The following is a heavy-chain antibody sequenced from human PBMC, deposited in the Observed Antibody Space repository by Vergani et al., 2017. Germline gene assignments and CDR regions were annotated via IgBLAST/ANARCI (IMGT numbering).Heavy chain of an antibody. CDR1: GFTFSSYA. V-gene: IGHV3-30-3*01. D-gene: IGHD6-6*01. Sequence: QVQLVESGGGVVQPGRSLRLSCAASGFTFSSYAMHWVRQAPGKGLEWVAVISYDGSTKYYADSVKGRFTISRDNSKNTLYLQMNGLRAEDTAVYYCARDKGYGSSKPLDYWGQGTLVTVSS. CDR2: ISYDGSTK. J-gene: IGHJ4*02. CDR3: ARDKGYGSSKPLDY.